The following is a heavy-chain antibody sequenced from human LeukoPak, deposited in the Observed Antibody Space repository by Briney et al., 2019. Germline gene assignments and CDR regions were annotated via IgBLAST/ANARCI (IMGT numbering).Heavy chain of an antibody. J-gene: IGHJ4*02. V-gene: IGHV3-74*01. CDR3: VRDLDLGGYSSFEY. CDR1: GFTFSSYFW. CDR2: IKSDGSSP. Sequence: GGSLRLSCAASGFTFSSYFWMHWVRQAPGKGLVWVSRIKSDGSSPTYADSVKGRFTISRDSAKNSLYLQMNTLRAEDTAVYYCVRDLDLGGYSSFEYWGQGTLVTVSS. D-gene: IGHD4-23*01.